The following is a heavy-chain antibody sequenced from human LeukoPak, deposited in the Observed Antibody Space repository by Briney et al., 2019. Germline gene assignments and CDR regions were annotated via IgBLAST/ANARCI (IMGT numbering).Heavy chain of an antibody. CDR2: IYPGDSET. Sequence: GESLKISCKGSGYSFTSYWIGWVRQMPGKGLEWMGIIYPGDSETRYSPSFQGQVTISADKSITTAFLQWSSLKASDTAMYYCARHGNIGVVVPAAMGWSRPTHRYYYYYMDVWGKGTTVTVSS. CDR1: GYSFTSYW. CDR3: ARHGNIGVVVPAAMGWSRPTHRYYYYYMDV. D-gene: IGHD2-2*01. V-gene: IGHV5-51*01. J-gene: IGHJ6*03.